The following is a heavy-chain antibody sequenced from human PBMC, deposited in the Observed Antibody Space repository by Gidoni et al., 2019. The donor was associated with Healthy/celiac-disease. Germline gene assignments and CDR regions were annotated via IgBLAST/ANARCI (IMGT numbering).Heavy chain of an antibody. J-gene: IGHJ4*02. CDR3: ARHAGGLAAAGPHDY. CDR1: GYSFTSYW. D-gene: IGHD6-13*01. Sequence: EVQLVQSGAEVKKPGESLRISCKGSGYSFTSYWISWVRQMPGKGLEWMGRIAPSDSYTNYSPSFQGHVTISADKSISTAYLQWSSLKASDTAMYYCARHAGGLAAAGPHDYWGQGTLVTVSS. V-gene: IGHV5-10-1*03. CDR2: IAPSDSYT.